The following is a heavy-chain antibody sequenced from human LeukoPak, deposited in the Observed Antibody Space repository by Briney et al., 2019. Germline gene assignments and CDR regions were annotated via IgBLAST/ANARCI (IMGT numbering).Heavy chain of an antibody. V-gene: IGHV1-8*01. D-gene: IGHD3-22*01. J-gene: IGHJ3*02. CDR1: GYTFTSYD. CDR3: ARGGPMDDSSGYYFHAFDI. CDR2: MNPNSGNT. Sequence: EASVTVSCKASGYTFTSYDINWVRQATGQGLEWMGWMNPNSGNTGYAQKFQGRVTMTRNTSISTAYMELSSLRSEDTAVYYCARGGPMDDSSGYYFHAFDIWGQGTMVTVSS.